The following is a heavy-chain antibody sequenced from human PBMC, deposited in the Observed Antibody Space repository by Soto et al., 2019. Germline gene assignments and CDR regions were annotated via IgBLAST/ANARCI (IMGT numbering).Heavy chain of an antibody. D-gene: IGHD3-22*01. J-gene: IGHJ4*02. V-gene: IGHV3-48*03. CDR1: GFTFSSYE. Sequence: GGSLRLSCAASGFTFSSYEMSWVRQAPGKGLEWVSYISTSGSTIYYADSVKGRLTISRDNAKNSLYLQMNSLRAEDTAVYYCARDTRRMIAELHLDYSGQGTPVTVPQ. CDR2: ISTSGSTI. CDR3: ARDTRRMIAELHLDY.